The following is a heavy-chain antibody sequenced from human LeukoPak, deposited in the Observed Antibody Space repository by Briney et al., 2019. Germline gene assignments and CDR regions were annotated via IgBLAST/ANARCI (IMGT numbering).Heavy chain of an antibody. Sequence: SETLSLTCAVYGGSFSGYYWSWIRQPPGKGLEWIGEINHSGSTNYNPSLKSRVTISVDTSKSQFSLKLNPMTAADTAVYYCARGAQTYYDKAPVDYWGQGTLVTVSS. CDR1: GGSFSGYY. J-gene: IGHJ4*02. CDR3: ARGAQTYYDKAPVDY. V-gene: IGHV4-34*01. D-gene: IGHD3-22*01. CDR2: INHSGST.